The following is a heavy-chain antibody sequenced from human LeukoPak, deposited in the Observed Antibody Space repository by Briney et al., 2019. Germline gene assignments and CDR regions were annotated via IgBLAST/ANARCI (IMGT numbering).Heavy chain of an antibody. J-gene: IGHJ4*02. D-gene: IGHD3-22*01. CDR3: AKAQYYYDSSPIDY. CDR2: ISGSGGST. Sequence: GGSLRLSCAASGFTFSSYAMSWVRQAPGKGLEWVSAISGSGGSTYYADSVKGRFTISRDNSKNTLYLQMNSLRAEDTAVYYCAKAQYYYDSSPIDYWGQGTLVTVSS. CDR1: GFTFSSYA. V-gene: IGHV3-23*01.